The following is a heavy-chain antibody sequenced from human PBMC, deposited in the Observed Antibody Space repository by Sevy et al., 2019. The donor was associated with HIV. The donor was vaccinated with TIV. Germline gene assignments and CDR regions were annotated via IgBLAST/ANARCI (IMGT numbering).Heavy chain of an antibody. Sequence: GGSLRLSCTASGFTFGDYAMSWFRQAPGKGLEWVADISSGNTYTNYADSVKGRFTISRDNAKKSLYLQMNTLRAEDTAVYYCARLRVIASAPYYFDYWGQGALVTVSS. CDR1: GFTFGDYA. D-gene: IGHD2-21*01. V-gene: IGHV3-11*06. CDR3: ARLRVIASAPYYFDY. CDR2: ISSGNTYT. J-gene: IGHJ4*02.